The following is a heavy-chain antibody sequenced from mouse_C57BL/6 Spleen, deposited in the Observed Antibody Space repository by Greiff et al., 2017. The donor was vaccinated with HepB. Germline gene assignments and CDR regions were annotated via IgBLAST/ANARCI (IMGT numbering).Heavy chain of an antibody. CDR2: ISSGGDYS. V-gene: IGHV5-9-1*02. CDR1: GFTFSSYA. Sequence: DVMLVESGEGLVKPGGSLKLSCAVSGFTFSSYALSWVRQTPEKRLEWVAYISSGGDYSYYPDTVKGRFTIFRDNTRNTLYQPMCSLKSEDTAMYYCTREKYSGSSYDAMDYWGQGTSVTVSS. CDR3: TREKYSGSSYDAMDY. J-gene: IGHJ4*01. D-gene: IGHD1-1*01.